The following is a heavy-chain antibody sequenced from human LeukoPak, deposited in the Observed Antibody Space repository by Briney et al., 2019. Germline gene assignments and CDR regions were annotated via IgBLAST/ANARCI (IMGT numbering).Heavy chain of an antibody. CDR2: ISSSSDYM. J-gene: IGHJ3*02. V-gene: IGHV3-21*04. D-gene: IGHD5-12*01. CDR1: GFIFSTYS. CDR3: ARDSGYETPDAFDI. Sequence: PGGSLRLSCAASGFIFSTYSMNWVRQAPGKGLEWVSSISSSSDYMYYADSVKGRFTISRDNSKNTLYLQMNSLRAEDTAVYYCARDSGYETPDAFDIWGQGTMVTVSS.